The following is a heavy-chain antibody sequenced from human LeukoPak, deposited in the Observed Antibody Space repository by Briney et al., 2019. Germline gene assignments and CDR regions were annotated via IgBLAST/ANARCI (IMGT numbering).Heavy chain of an antibody. CDR1: GYTFTSYD. V-gene: IGHV1-8*01. CDR3: ASPVGATTVRAFDI. J-gene: IGHJ3*02. Sequence: ASVKVSCKASGYTFTSYDINWVRQATGQGLEWMGWMNPNSGNTGYAQKFQGRVTMTRNTSISTAYMELSSLRSEDTAVYYCASPVGATTVRAFDIWGQGTMVTVSS. D-gene: IGHD1-26*01. CDR2: MNPNSGNT.